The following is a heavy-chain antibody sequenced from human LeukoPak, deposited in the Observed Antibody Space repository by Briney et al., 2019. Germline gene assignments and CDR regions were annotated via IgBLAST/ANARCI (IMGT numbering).Heavy chain of an antibody. D-gene: IGHD2-2*01. CDR1: GHTSTTYT. J-gene: IGHJ6*02. CDR2: INAGNGNI. Sequence: ASVKVSCKASGHTSTTYTIHWVRQAPGQGLEWMGWINAGNGNIKYSQKLQGRVTIIGDTSASTAYMELGSLRSEDTAVYYCARGYCSSTSCYMDVWGQGTTVT. V-gene: IGHV1-3*01. CDR3: ARGYCSSTSCYMDV.